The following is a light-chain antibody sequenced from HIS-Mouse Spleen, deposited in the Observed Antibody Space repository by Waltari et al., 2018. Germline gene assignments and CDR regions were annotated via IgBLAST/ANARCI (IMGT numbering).Light chain of an antibody. CDR1: QSVSNN. CDR3: QKYNNRRPYT. Sequence: EIVMTQAPATLSVSPGERATLSCRASQSVSNNLAWYQQKPGQAPRLLSYGASTRATGKAGRLSGSGSGTEFPLTISSRQSEDFAVYYCQKYNNRRPYTFGQGTKLGIK. V-gene: IGKV3-15*01. J-gene: IGKJ2*01. CDR2: GAS.